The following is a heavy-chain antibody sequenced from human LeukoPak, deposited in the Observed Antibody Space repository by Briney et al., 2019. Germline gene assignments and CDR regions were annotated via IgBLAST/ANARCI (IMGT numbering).Heavy chain of an antibody. V-gene: IGHV3-21*01. D-gene: IGHD3-22*01. CDR2: ISSSSSYI. CDR1: GFTFSSYS. J-gene: IGHJ4*02. CDR3: ARDEDYYDSSGYYSWDY. Sequence: GGSLRLSCAASGFTFSSYSMNWVRQAPGKGLEWVSSISSSSSYIYYADSVKGRFTISRDNAKNSLYLQMNSLRAEDTAVYYCARDEDYYDSSGYYSWDYWGQGTLVTVSS.